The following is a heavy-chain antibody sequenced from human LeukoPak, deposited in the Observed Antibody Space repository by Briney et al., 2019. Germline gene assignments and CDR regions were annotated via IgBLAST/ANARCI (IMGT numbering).Heavy chain of an antibody. J-gene: IGHJ5*02. D-gene: IGHD2-2*02. CDR2: IIPILGIA. Sequence: SVKVSCKASGGTFISYAISWVRQAPGQGLEWMGRIIPILGIANYAQKFQGRVTITADKSTSTAYMELSSLRSEDTAVYYCALGYCSSTSCYTDWFDPWGQGTLVTVSS. V-gene: IGHV1-69*04. CDR1: GGTFISYA. CDR3: ALGYCSSTSCYTDWFDP.